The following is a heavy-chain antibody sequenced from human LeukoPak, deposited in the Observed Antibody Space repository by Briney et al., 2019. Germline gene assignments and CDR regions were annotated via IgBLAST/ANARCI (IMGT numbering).Heavy chain of an antibody. CDR3: ARGSTGYSSSWDPLYYYYYMDV. CDR2: IYSGGST. CDR1: GFTVNSNY. V-gene: IGHV3-53*01. J-gene: IGHJ6*03. Sequence: GGSLRLSCAASGFTVNSNYMSWVRQAPGKGLEWVSVIYSGGSTYYADSVKGRFTISRDNSKNTLYLQMNSLRAEDTAVYYCARGSTGYSSSWDPLYYYYYMDVWGKGTTVTVSS. D-gene: IGHD6-13*01.